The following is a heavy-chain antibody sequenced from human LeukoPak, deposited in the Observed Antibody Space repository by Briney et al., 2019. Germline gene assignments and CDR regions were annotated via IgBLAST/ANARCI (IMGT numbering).Heavy chain of an antibody. CDR1: GGSISSYY. Sequence: SETLSLTCTDSGGSISSYYWSWIRQPAGKGLEWIGRIYTSGSTNYNPSLKSRVTMSVDTSKNQFSLKLSSVTAADTAVYYCARGGHDYGDLYGMDVWGQGTTVTVSS. D-gene: IGHD4-17*01. CDR3: ARGGHDYGDLYGMDV. CDR2: IYTSGST. V-gene: IGHV4-4*07. J-gene: IGHJ6*02.